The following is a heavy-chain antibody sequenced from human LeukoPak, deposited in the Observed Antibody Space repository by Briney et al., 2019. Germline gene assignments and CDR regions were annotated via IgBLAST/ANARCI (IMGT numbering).Heavy chain of an antibody. J-gene: IGHJ4*02. D-gene: IGHD3-10*01. V-gene: IGHV3-9*01. CDR1: GFTFDDYA. Sequence: GGSLRLSCAASGFTFDDYAMHWVRQAPGKGLEWVSGISWNSGSIGYADSVKGRFTISRDNAKNSLYLQMNSLRTEDTAVYYCARDYYGSGSYDYWGQGTLVTVSS. CDR3: ARDYYGSGSYDY. CDR2: ISWNSGSI.